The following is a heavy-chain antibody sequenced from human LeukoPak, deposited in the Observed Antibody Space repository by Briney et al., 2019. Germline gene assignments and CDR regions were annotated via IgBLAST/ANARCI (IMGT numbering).Heavy chain of an antibody. CDR1: GFPFSDFA. Sequence: GGSLRLSYAVSGFPFSDFAMSWVRQAPGKGLEWVSTISGGDNTYFADSVKGRFTISRDNSKNTLFLQMVSLRAEDTAVYYCAKFEGALLGNYYMDVWGKGTTVTVSS. J-gene: IGHJ6*03. CDR3: AKFEGALLGNYYMDV. V-gene: IGHV3-23*01. CDR2: ISGGDNT.